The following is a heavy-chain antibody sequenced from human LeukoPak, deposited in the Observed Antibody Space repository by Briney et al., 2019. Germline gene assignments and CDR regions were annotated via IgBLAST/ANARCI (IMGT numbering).Heavy chain of an antibody. CDR3: ARVGFSNWWFDP. CDR2: ISYDGSNK. J-gene: IGHJ5*02. CDR1: GFTFSSYA. V-gene: IGHV3-30*04. Sequence: GSLRLSCAASGFTFSSYAMHWVRQAPGKGLEWVAVISYDGSNKYYADSAKGRFTISRDNSKNTLYLQMNSLRAEDTAVYYCARVGFSNWWFDPWGQGTLVTVSS. D-gene: IGHD4-11*01.